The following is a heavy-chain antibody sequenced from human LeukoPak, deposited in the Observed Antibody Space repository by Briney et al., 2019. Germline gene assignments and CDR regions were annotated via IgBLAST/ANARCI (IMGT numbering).Heavy chain of an antibody. Sequence: PETLSLTCAVYGGSFSGYYWSWFRQPPGKGLEWIGEINRSGSTNYNPSLKSRFTISVDTSKNQFSLKLNSVTAADTAVYYCARAWSSGGYHDYWGQGALVTVSS. V-gene: IGHV4-34*01. CDR1: GGSFSGYY. CDR2: INRSGST. J-gene: IGHJ4*02. CDR3: ARAWSSGGYHDY. D-gene: IGHD2-15*01.